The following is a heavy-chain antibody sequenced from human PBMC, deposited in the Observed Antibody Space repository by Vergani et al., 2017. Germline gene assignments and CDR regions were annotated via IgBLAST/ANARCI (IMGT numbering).Heavy chain of an antibody. CDR3: ARPRSGIGGYYYYGMDV. CDR2: ISAYNGNT. Sequence: QVQLVQSGAEVKKPGASVKVSCKASGYTFTSYGISWVRQAPGQGLEWMGWISAYNGNTNYAQKLQGRVTMTTDTSTSTAYMERRSLRSDDKAVYYCARPRSGIGGYYYYGMDVWGQGTTVTVSS. J-gene: IGHJ6*02. CDR1: GYTFTSYG. D-gene: IGHD1-26*01. V-gene: IGHV1-18*04.